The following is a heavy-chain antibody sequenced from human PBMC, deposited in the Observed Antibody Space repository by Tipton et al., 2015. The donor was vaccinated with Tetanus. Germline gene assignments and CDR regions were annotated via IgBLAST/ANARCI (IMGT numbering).Heavy chain of an antibody. J-gene: IGHJ6*02. CDR3: VKDLGVGFVTGYGTQCGMDV. V-gene: IGHV3-9*01. CDR2: ITWDSRLI. Sequence: SLRLSCVVSGFNFDDYAMHLVRQVPGKGLQWASAITWDSRLIAYADSVKGRFTMSRDNAKNSLYLQMNSLRAEDTALYYCVKDLGVGFVTGYGTQCGMDVWGQGSSVTVS. D-gene: IGHD3-9*01. CDR1: GFNFDDYA.